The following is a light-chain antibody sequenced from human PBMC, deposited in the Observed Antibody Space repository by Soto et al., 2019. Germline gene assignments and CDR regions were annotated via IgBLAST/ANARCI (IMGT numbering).Light chain of an antibody. V-gene: IGKV3-20*01. CDR1: QNVYSSD. Sequence: EIVLTQSPGTLSLSAGERATLSCRASQNVYSSDLGWYQQKPGQAPRPLIYDKSNRATGIPDRFSGSGSGTDFTLTISRLEPEDSAVFYCQYYGRSPWTFGQGTKVEIK. J-gene: IGKJ1*01. CDR2: DKS. CDR3: QYYGRSPWT.